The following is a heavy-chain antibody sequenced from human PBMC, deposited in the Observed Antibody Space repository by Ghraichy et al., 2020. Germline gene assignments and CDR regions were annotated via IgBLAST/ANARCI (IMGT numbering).Heavy chain of an antibody. Sequence: SQTLSLTCAISGDSVSSNSAAWNWIRQSPSRGLEWLGRTYYRSKWYNDYAVSVKSRITINPDTSKNQFSLQLNSVTPEDTAVYYCARSGIVVVEDYYYYYGMDVWGQGTTVTVSS. J-gene: IGHJ6*02. CDR1: GDSVSSNSAA. CDR2: TYYRSKWYN. CDR3: ARSGIVVVEDYYYYYGMDV. D-gene: IGHD2-15*01. V-gene: IGHV6-1*01.